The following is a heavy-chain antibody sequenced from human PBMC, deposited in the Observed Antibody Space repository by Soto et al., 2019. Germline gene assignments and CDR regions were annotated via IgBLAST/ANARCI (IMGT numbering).Heavy chain of an antibody. V-gene: IGHV4-59*12. CDR3: ARDRYSYGR. J-gene: IGHJ4*02. Sequence: PSETLSLTCTVSGGSISSYYWSWIRQFPGKGLEWIGYIHYTGSTKYNPSLKSRVTISVDTSKNQISLRLSSVTVADTAVYYCARDRYSYGRWGQGGLVTVSS. CDR1: GGSISSYY. CDR2: IHYTGST. D-gene: IGHD5-18*01.